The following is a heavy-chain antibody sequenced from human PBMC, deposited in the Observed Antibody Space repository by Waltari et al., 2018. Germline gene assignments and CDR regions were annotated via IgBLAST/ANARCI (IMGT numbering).Heavy chain of an antibody. V-gene: IGHV4-59*01. CDR2: IYYSGST. D-gene: IGHD3-22*01. CDR3: ARGPYYYDSSGYYYYWYFDL. CDR1: GGSISSYY. Sequence: QVQLQESGPGLVKPSETLSLTCTVSGGSISSYYWSWIRQPPGKGLEWIGYIYYSGSTNYNPSRKSRVTISVDTSKNQFSLKLSSVTAADTAVYYCARGPYYYDSSGYYYYWYFDLWGRGTLVTVSS. J-gene: IGHJ2*01.